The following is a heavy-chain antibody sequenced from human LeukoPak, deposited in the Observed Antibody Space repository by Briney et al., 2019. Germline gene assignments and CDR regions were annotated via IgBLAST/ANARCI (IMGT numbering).Heavy chain of an antibody. CDR2: IYYSGST. D-gene: IGHD3-22*01. CDR1: GGSISSYY. V-gene: IGHV4-59*08. CDR3: ARRAFSSGYYYFDY. J-gene: IGHJ4*02. Sequence: SSETLSLTCTVSGGSISSYYWSWIRQPPGKGLEWIGYIYYSGSTNYNPSLKSRVTISVDTSKNQFSLKLSSVTAADTAVYYSARRAFSSGYYYFDYWGQGTLVTVSS.